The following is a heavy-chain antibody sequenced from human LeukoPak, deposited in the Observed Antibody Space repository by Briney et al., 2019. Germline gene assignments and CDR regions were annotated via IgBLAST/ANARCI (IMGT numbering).Heavy chain of an antibody. CDR1: GFTFSSYA. CDR3: AKLDFDY. CDR2: ISGSGSTT. V-gene: IGHV3-23*01. Sequence: GGSLRLSCAASGFTFSSYAMSWVRQAPGKGLEWVSVISGSGSTTYYADSVKGRFTTSRDNSKNTLYLQMSSLRAEDTAVYYCAKLDFDYWGQGTLVTVSS. J-gene: IGHJ4*02.